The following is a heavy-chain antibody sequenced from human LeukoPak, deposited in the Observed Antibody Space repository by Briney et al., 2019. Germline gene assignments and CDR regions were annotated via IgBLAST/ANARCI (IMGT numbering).Heavy chain of an antibody. D-gene: IGHD4-23*01. Sequence: SETLSLTCTVSGYSINSGYYWGWIRQPPGKGLEFIGNMYHTGNTHYNPSLMSRVTISVDTSKNQFSLKLSSVTAADTAVYYCARYPVVRSGGFGHHDAFDIWGQGTMVTVSS. CDR1: GYSINSGYY. V-gene: IGHV4-38-2*02. CDR3: ARYPVVRSGGFGHHDAFDI. J-gene: IGHJ3*02. CDR2: MYHTGNT.